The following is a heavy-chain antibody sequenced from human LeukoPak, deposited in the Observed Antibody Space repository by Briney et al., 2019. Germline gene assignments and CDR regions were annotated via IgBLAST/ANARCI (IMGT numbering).Heavy chain of an antibody. J-gene: IGHJ3*02. D-gene: IGHD3-3*01. CDR1: GFTFSSYS. CDR2: ISSSSSYI. V-gene: IGHV3-21*01. CDR3: AKAIFGVVLGAFDI. Sequence: GGSLRLSCAASGFTFSSYSMNWVRQAPGKGLEWVSSISSSSSYIYYADSVKGRFTISRDNAKNSLYLQMSSLRAEDTAVYYCAKAIFGVVLGAFDIWGQGTMVTVSS.